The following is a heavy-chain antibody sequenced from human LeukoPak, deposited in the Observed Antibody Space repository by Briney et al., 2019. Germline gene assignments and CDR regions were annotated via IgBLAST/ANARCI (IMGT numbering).Heavy chain of an antibody. CDR3: ASGQKLGF. CDR1: GFTFSSYW. Sequence: GGSLRLSCVASGFTFSSYWMSWVRQAPGKGLEWVANIKQDGSDKYYVDSAKGRFTTSRDNAKNSLYLQMNSLRAEDTAVYYCASGQKLGFWGQGTLVTVSS. J-gene: IGHJ4*02. CDR2: IKQDGSDK. D-gene: IGHD6-13*01. V-gene: IGHV3-7*01.